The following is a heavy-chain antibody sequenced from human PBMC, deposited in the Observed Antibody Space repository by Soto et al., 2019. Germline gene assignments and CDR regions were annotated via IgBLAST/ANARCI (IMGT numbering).Heavy chain of an antibody. Sequence: PSETLSLTCTVSGGSISSGDYYWSWIRQPPGKGLEWIGYIYYSGSTYYNPSLKSRVTISVDTSKNQFSLKLSSVTAADTAVYYCARINRGYSYGALDCWGQGTLVTVSS. D-gene: IGHD5-18*01. CDR3: ARINRGYSYGALDC. CDR1: GGSISSGDYY. J-gene: IGHJ4*02. V-gene: IGHV4-30-4*01. CDR2: IYYSGST.